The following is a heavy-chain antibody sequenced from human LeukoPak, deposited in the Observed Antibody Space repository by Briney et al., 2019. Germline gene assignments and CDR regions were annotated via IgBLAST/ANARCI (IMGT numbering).Heavy chain of an antibody. J-gene: IGHJ5*02. CDR3: ARGSTSLGGFDP. D-gene: IGHD2-2*01. Sequence: SETPSLTCTVSGGSVSSGNYYWSWIRQPPGKGLEWIGYISNSGSTNYNPSLKSRVTTSVDMSKNYFSLKLSSVTAADTAVYYCARGSTSLGGFDPWGQGTLVTVSS. CDR1: GGSVSSGNYY. V-gene: IGHV4-61*03. CDR2: ISNSGST.